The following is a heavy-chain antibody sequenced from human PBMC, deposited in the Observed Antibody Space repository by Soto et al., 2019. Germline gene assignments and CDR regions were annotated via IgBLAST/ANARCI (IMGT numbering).Heavy chain of an antibody. CDR1: CCGYH. V-gene: IGHV4-31*02. CDR3: ARDVRDTGYSYWFAP. J-gene: IGHJ5*02. Sequence: CCGYHWNKIRQVPGKGLEWIGYIKYSGTTHYSPSLKSRVNISFDKSKNQVFLNLRFVTGADTAVYFCARDVRDTGYSYWFAPWGQGILGTVSS. CDR2: IKYSGTT. D-gene: IGHD3-9*01.